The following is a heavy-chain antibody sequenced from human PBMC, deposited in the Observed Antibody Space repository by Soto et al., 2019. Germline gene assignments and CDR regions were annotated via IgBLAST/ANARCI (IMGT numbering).Heavy chain of an antibody. CDR3: ARESGGATATLDYYYFYMDF. Sequence: QLVQSGAAVKNPGASGKVPCKTSGDSFNDYYIHWVRQDPGQWLEWMELIDPNGGGTKYAQKFQGRVTVTRDTYIRTVSIELSSLRSGDTAVYYCARESGGATATLDYYYFYMDFWGKGTTVTVSS. CDR1: GDSFNDYY. J-gene: IGHJ6*03. V-gene: IGHV1-2*02. D-gene: IGHD5-12*01. CDR2: IDPNGGGT.